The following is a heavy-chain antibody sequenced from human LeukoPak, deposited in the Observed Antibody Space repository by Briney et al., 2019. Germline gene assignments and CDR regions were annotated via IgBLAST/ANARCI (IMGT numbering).Heavy chain of an antibody. CDR3: GRDLETSGYSSGKGLLDY. Sequence: GGSLRLSCAVSGFTFGAHWMHWVRQAPGKGLVWVSRINGDGTGASYAEFVKGRFTISRDNVKNTVYLQMNSLRAEDTAVYYCGRDLETSGYSSGKGLLDYWGQGILVTVSS. V-gene: IGHV3-74*01. CDR1: GFTFGAHW. J-gene: IGHJ4*02. D-gene: IGHD5-18*01. CDR2: INGDGTGA.